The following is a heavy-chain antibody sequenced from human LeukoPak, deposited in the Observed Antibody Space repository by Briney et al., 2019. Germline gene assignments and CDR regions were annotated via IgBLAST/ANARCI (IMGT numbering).Heavy chain of an antibody. D-gene: IGHD6-13*01. V-gene: IGHV4-38-2*01. J-gene: IGHJ6*04. CDR2: IYYSGST. CDR1: GYSLSSGYY. Sequence: SETLSLTCAVSGYSLSSGYYWGWVRQPPGKGLGWIGSIYYSGSTYYNPSLKSRVTISVDTSKNQFSLKLSSVTAADTAVYYCARVGYSSSWYYYYYGMDVWGKGTTVTVSS. CDR3: ARVGYSSSWYYYYYGMDV.